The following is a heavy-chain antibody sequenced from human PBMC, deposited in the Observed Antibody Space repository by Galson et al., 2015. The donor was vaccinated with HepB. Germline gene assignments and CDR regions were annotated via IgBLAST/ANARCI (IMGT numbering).Heavy chain of an antibody. J-gene: IGHJ6*02. Sequence: SVKVSCKVSGYTLTELSMHWVRQAPGKGLEWMGGFDPEDGETIYAQKFQGRVTMTEDTSTDTAYMELSSLRSEDTAVYYCATSPINGYDLGYYYYGMDVWGQGTTVTVSS. D-gene: IGHD5-12*01. V-gene: IGHV1-24*01. CDR2: FDPEDGET. CDR1: GYTLTELS. CDR3: ATSPINGYDLGYYYYGMDV.